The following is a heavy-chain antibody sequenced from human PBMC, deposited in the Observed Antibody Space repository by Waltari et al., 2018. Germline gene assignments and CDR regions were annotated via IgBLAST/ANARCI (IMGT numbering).Heavy chain of an antibody. Sequence: EVQLVESGGGLVQPGGSLRLSCAASGFTFRSYYMRWVRQAPGKGLMWVSRISSDGSITNYADSVKGRFTISRDNAKNTLYLQMNSLRAEDTAIYYCARPPSYCLSTSCIDYWGQGTLVTVSS. V-gene: IGHV3-74*01. CDR1: GFTFRSYY. CDR2: ISSDGSIT. D-gene: IGHD2-2*01. CDR3: ARPPSYCLSTSCIDY. J-gene: IGHJ4*02.